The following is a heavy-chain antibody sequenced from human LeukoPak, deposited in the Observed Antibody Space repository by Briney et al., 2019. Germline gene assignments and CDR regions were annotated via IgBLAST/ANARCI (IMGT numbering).Heavy chain of an antibody. Sequence: SETLSLTCTVSGGSISSSSYYWRWIRQPPGKGLEWIGSFYYSGSTYYNPPLKSRVTISVDTSKNQFSLKLSSVTAADTAVYYCARDRYFHDISGYYSLAFDSWGQGTLVTVSS. CDR2: FYYSGST. J-gene: IGHJ4*02. D-gene: IGHD3-22*01. V-gene: IGHV4-39*07. CDR3: ARDRYFHDISGYYSLAFDS. CDR1: GGSISSSSYY.